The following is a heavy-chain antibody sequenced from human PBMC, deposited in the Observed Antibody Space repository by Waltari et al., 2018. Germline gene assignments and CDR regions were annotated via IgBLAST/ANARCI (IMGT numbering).Heavy chain of an antibody. D-gene: IGHD6-13*01. CDR1: DAPISRGNSY. V-gene: IGHV4-39*01. J-gene: IGHJ4*02. CDR3: ARSLHIFRAAAGMFDY. Sequence: QLQLQESGPGLVKPSETLSLPCTVPDAPISRGNSYWRWIRQPPGKGLQWIGSIYYSGSTSYNPSLKSRVTISVDTPKNQFSLKLSSVTAADTAVYYCARSLHIFRAAAGMFDYWGQGTLVIVSS. CDR2: IYYSGST.